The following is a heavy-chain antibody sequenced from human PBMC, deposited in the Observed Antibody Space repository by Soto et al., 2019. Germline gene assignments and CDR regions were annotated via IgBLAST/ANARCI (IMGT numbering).Heavy chain of an antibody. V-gene: IGHV3-33*01. CDR3: ARDSYVDYYYYYGMDV. J-gene: IGHJ6*02. D-gene: IGHD3-16*01. CDR2: IWYDGSNK. Sequence: PVGSLRLSCAASGFTFSSYGLHWVRQAPGKGLEWVAVIWYDGSNKYYADSVKGRFTISRDNSKNTLYLQMNSLRAEDTAVYYCARDSYVDYYYYYGMDVWGQGTTVTVSS. CDR1: GFTFSSYG.